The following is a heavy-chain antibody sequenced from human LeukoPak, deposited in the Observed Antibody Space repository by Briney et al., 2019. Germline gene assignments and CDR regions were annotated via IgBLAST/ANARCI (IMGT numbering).Heavy chain of an antibody. J-gene: IGHJ4*02. V-gene: IGHV3-21*01. D-gene: IGHD3-22*01. CDR2: ISKRSDYI. CDR3: ARNYYESSGYPYYFDY. Sequence: GGSLRLSCAASGFTFSTYSMNWVRQAPGKGPEWVSSISKRSDYIYYADSVRGRFTISRDNAKKSLYLQMNSPRTEDTAVYYCARNYYESSGYPYYFDYWGQGALVTVSS. CDR1: GFTFSTYS.